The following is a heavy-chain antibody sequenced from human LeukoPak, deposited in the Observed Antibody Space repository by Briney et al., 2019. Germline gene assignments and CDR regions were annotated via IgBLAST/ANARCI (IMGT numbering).Heavy chain of an antibody. D-gene: IGHD5-18*01. J-gene: IGHJ4*02. CDR2: IKYDGSEE. CDR1: GFNFNDYW. CDR3: ARYGYSHGLDC. Sequence: GGSLRLSCAASGFNFNDYWMGWVRLAQGKGLEWVANIKYDGSEEYSVDPVKGRFTITRDNAKNSLYLQMNSLRAEDTAVYYCARYGYSHGLDCWGQGTLVTVSS. V-gene: IGHV3-7*01.